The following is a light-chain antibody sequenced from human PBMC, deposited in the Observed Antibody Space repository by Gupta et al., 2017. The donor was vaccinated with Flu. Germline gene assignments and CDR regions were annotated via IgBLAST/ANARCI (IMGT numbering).Light chain of an antibody. Sequence: GATATFSSRPSQSVPRTYFPCYQQKPGMAPRLLISDASTRAPGIPDRFTGSASGTDFTLTISRLEPEDFAVYYCHQYASSVTFAGGTKVEIK. CDR2: DAS. J-gene: IGKJ4*01. V-gene: IGKV3-20*01. CDR3: HQYASSVT. CDR1: QSVPRTY.